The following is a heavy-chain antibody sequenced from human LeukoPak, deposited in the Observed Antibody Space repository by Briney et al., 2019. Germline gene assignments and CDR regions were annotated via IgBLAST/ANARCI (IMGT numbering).Heavy chain of an antibody. CDR1: GYTFTGYY. CDR3: ARGRCSSTSCYAHFDY. D-gene: IGHD2-2*01. J-gene: IGHJ4*02. Sequence: ASVKVSCKASGYTFTGYYMHWVRQAPGQGLEWMGWINPNSGGTNYAQKFQGRVTMTRDTSISTAYMELSRLRSDDTAVYYCARGRCSSTSCYAHFDYWGQGTLVTVSS. V-gene: IGHV1-2*02. CDR2: INPNSGGT.